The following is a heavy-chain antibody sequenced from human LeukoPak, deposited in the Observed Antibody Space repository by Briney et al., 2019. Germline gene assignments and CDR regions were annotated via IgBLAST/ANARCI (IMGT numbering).Heavy chain of an antibody. CDR2: ISSSGRTI. D-gene: IGHD3-16*01. V-gene: IGHV3-48*03. CDR1: GFTFSSYE. CDR3: ARGMSRGTSY. Sequence: GGSLRLSCAGSGFTFSSYEMNWVRQAPGKGLEWVSYISSSGRTIYYAESVKGRLTISRDNAKNSLYLRMNSLRAEDTAVYYCARGMSRGTSYWGQGTLVTVSS. J-gene: IGHJ4*02.